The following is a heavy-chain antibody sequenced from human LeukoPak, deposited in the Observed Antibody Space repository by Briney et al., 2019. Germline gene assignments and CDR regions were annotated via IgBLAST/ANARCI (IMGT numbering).Heavy chain of an antibody. V-gene: IGHV3-48*03. CDR2: ISSSGSTI. D-gene: IGHD3-10*01. CDR1: GFTFSSYE. J-gene: IGHJ3*02. CDR3: ARRGYYYGSGSYHDAFDI. Sequence: GGSLRLSCAASGFTFSSYEMNWVRPAPGKGLEWVSYISSSGSTIYYADSVKGRFTISRDNAKNSLYLQMNSLRAEDTAVYYCARRGYYYGSGSYHDAFDIWGQGTMVTVSS.